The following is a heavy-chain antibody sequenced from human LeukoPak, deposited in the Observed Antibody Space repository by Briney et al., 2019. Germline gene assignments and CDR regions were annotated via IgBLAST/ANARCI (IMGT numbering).Heavy chain of an antibody. CDR3: ARAGWAYGPAYPPDY. J-gene: IGHJ4*02. V-gene: IGHV1-69*13. Sequence: GASVKVSCKASGGTFSSYAISWVRQAPGQGLEWMGGIIPIFGTANYAQKFQGRVTITADESTSTAYMELGSLRSDDTAVYYCARAGWAYGPAYPPDYWGQGTLVTVSS. D-gene: IGHD2-21*01. CDR2: IIPIFGTA. CDR1: GGTFSSYA.